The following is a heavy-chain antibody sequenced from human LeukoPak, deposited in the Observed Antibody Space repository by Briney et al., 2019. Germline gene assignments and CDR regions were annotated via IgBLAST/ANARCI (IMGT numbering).Heavy chain of an antibody. CDR2: ISGSGGST. V-gene: IGHV3-23*01. CDR3: ARALRIYYYFDY. Sequence: GFSLRLSCAVSGFTFSSNWMSWVLQAPGKGLEWVSAISGSGGSTYYADSVKGRFTISRDNSKNTLYLQMNSLRAEDTAVYYCARALRIYYYFDYWGQGTLVTVSS. D-gene: IGHD1-26*01. CDR1: GFTFSSNW. J-gene: IGHJ4*02.